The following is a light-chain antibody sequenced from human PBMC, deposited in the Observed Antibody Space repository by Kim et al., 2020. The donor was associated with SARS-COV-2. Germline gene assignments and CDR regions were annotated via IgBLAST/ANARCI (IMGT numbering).Light chain of an antibody. CDR3: AAWDDSLSGVV. V-gene: IGLV1-47*01. CDR1: SSNIGSNY. J-gene: IGLJ2*01. CDR2: RNN. Sequence: GQRVNTSCSGSSSNIGSNYVSWYQHLPGTAPKPRIYRNNQRPSGVPDRFSGSKSGTSASLAISGLRSEDEADYYCAAWDDSLSGVVFGGGTQLTVL.